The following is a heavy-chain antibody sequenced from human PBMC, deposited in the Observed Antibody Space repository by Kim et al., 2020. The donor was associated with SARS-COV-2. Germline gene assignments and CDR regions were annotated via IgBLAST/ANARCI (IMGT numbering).Heavy chain of an antibody. V-gene: IGHV3-21*01. D-gene: IGHD3-9*01. Sequence: GGSLRLSCAASGFTFSSYSMNWVRQAPGKGLEWVSSISSSSSYIYYADSVKGRFTISRDNAKNSLYLQMNSLRAEDTAVYYCARDFYDILTGYLYYFDYWGQGTLVTVSS. J-gene: IGHJ4*02. CDR1: GFTFSSYS. CDR2: ISSSSSYI. CDR3: ARDFYDILTGYLYYFDY.